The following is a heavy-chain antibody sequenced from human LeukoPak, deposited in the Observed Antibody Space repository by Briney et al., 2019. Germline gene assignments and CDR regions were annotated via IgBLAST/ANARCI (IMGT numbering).Heavy chain of an antibody. D-gene: IGHD2/OR15-2a*01. V-gene: IGHV3-48*01. CDR3: ARDYVYAFDY. CDR1: GFSFTSYS. J-gene: IGHJ4*02. Sequence: GGSLRLSCAASGFSFTSYSINWVRQAPGKGLEWVSYISGDGNAKHYTDSVKGRFTISRDNAKNALYLQMNSLRAEDTAVYFCARDYVYAFDYWGQGTLVTVSS. CDR2: ISGDGNAK.